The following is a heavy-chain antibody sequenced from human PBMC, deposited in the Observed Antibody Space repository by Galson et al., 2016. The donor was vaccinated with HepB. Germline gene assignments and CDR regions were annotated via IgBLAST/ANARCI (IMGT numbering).Heavy chain of an antibody. CDR2: ISGSGGNT. D-gene: IGHD3-10*01. J-gene: IGHJ4*02. Sequence: SLRLSCAASEFTFSTYNMNWARQAPGKGLEWVSVISGSGGNTYYADSVKGRLTISRDNSKNKLFLQMDSLRAEDTAVYYCAAKRSDLGELSPLDYWGQGTLVTVSS. V-gene: IGHV3-23*01. CDR3: AAKRSDLGELSPLDY. CDR1: EFTFSTYN.